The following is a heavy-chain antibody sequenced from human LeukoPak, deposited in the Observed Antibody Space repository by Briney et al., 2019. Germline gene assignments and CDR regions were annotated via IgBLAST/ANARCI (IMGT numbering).Heavy chain of an antibody. D-gene: IGHD1-14*01. CDR3: AKGSGINHYHCIDT. Sequence: GGSLRLSCAASEFTFSNYAMNWVRQAPGKGLEWVSGISGGGGSTYYADSVKGRFTISRDNSKNTLYLQMDSLRAEDTALYYCAKGSGINHYHCIDTWGQVTLVTVSS. CDR1: EFTFSNYA. V-gene: IGHV3-23*01. CDR2: ISGGGGST. J-gene: IGHJ5*02.